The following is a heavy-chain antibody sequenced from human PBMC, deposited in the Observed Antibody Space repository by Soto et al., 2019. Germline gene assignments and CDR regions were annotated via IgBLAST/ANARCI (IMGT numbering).Heavy chain of an antibody. V-gene: IGHV1-8*01. CDR2: MNPNSGNT. D-gene: IGHD3-22*01. CDR3: ARRRVITSNYYYYYYMDV. J-gene: IGHJ6*03. CDR1: GYTLTSYD. Sequence: ASVKVSCKDSGYTLTSYDINWVRQDNKQGLEWMGWMNPNSGNTGYAQKFQGRVTMTRNTSISTAYMELSSLRSEDTAVYYCARRRVITSNYYYYYYMDVWGKGTTVTVSS.